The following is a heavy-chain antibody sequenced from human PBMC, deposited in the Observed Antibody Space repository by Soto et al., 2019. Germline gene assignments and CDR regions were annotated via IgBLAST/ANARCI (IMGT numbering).Heavy chain of an antibody. D-gene: IGHD4-17*01. CDR3: ARDRMVYGDYVSGQTQTDAFDI. CDR1: GYTFTSYG. CDR2: ISAYNGNT. Sequence: ASVKVSCKASGYTFTSYGISWARQAPGQGLEWMGWISAYNGNTNYAQKLQGRVTMTTDTSTSTAYMELRSLRSDDTAVYYCARDRMVYGDYVSGQTQTDAFDIWG. V-gene: IGHV1-18*01. J-gene: IGHJ3*02.